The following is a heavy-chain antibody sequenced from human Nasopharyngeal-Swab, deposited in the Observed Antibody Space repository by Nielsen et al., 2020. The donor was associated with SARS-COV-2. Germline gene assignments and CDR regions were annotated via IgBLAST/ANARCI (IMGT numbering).Heavy chain of an antibody. J-gene: IGHJ3*02. V-gene: IGHV1-18*01. CDR1: DYTFTSYG. D-gene: IGHD2-2*01. CDR3: ARVVPRGAFDI. CDR2: ISAYNGNT. Sequence: ASVKVSCKASDYTFTSYGISWVRQAPGQGLEWIGWISAYNGNTNYAQNLQGRVTMTTDTSTSTAYMELRSLRSDDTAVYYCARVVPRGAFDIWGQGTMVTVSS.